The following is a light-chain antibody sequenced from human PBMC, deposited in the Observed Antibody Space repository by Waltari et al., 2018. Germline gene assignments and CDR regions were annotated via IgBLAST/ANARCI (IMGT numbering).Light chain of an antibody. CDR2: SNN. J-gene: IGLJ2*01. CDR3: STWDDRLTGVV. CDR1: NSNIGSNT. Sequence: QSVLAQPPSASGTPGQRITIACSGSNSNIGSNTDIWYQQFPGTAPRLLIYSNNQRPSGVPDRFSASKSGSAAALAINGLHSEDEADYYCSTWDDRLTGVVFGGGTKVTVL. V-gene: IGLV1-44*01.